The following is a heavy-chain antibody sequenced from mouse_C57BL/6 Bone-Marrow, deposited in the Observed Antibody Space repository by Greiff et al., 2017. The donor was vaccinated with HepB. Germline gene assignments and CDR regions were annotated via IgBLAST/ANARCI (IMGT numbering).Heavy chain of an antibody. Sequence: EVMLVESGGGLVQPGESLKLSCESNEYEFPSHDMSWVRETPEKRLELVAAINSDGGSTYYPDTMERRFIISRDNTKKPLYLQMSSLRSEATALYYCARHGSGWRSYYAMDYWGQGTSVTVSS. CDR3: ARHGSGWRSYYAMDY. J-gene: IGHJ4*01. V-gene: IGHV5-2*01. CDR2: INSDGGST. D-gene: IGHD3-2*02. CDR1: EYEFPSHD.